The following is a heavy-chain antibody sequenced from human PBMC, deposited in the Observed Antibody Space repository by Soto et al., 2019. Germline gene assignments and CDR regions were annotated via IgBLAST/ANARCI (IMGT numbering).Heavy chain of an antibody. J-gene: IGHJ4*02. CDR1: GFTVSSNY. CDR2: IYSGGST. CDR3: ATSNDFWSGYYFDY. V-gene: IGHV3-53*02. Sequence: EVQLVETGGGLIQPGGSLRLSCAASGFTVSSNYMSWVRQAPGKGLERVSVIYSGGSTYYADSVKGRFTISRDNSMNTLYLQMNSLRAEDTAVYYCATSNDFWSGYYFDYWGQGTLVTVSS. D-gene: IGHD3-3*01.